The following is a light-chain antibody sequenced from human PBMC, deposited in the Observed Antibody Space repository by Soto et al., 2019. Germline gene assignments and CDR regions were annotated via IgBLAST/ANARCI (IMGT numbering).Light chain of an antibody. CDR1: HSDIGGYDF. J-gene: IGLJ1*01. CDR2: NVN. CDR3: SSYSDNNICV. Sequence: QSALTQPPSASGAPGQAVTVSCTGTHSDIGGYDFVSWYQVRPREAPQLIIYNVNGRPSGVPCRFSGSKSGNTASLTVSGLQLVDEADYYCSSYSDNNICVFGTGAK. V-gene: IGLV2-8*01.